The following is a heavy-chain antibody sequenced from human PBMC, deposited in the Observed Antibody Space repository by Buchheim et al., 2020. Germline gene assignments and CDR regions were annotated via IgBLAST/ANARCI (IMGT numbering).Heavy chain of an antibody. J-gene: IGHJ4*02. CDR3: AYLMGYGNSLFDY. CDR2: ISYDGSNK. D-gene: IGHD2-8*01. CDR1: GFTFSSYG. Sequence: QVQLVESGGGVVQPGRSLRLSCAASGFTFSSYGMHWVRQAPGKGLEWVAVISYDGSNKYYADSVKGRFNISRDNYKNTMYLQMNSLRAEDTAVYYCAYLMGYGNSLFDYWGQGTL. V-gene: IGHV3-30*03.